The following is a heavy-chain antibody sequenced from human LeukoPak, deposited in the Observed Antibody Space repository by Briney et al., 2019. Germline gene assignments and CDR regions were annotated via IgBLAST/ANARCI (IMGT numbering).Heavy chain of an antibody. D-gene: IGHD6-19*01. CDR1: GYTFTSYG. CDR2: ISAYNGNT. Sequence: ASVKVSCKASGYTFTSYGISWVRQAPGQGLEWMGWISAYNGNTNYAQKLQGRVTMTTDTSTSTAYMELSSLRSEDTAVYYCARDPSYSSGWGNYYFDYWGQGTLVTVSS. V-gene: IGHV1-18*01. CDR3: ARDPSYSSGWGNYYFDY. J-gene: IGHJ4*02.